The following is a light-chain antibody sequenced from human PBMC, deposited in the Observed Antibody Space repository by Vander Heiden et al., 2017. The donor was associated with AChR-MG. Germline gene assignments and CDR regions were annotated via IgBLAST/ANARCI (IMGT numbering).Light chain of an antibody. CDR2: SNN. J-gene: IGLJ2*01. V-gene: IGLV1-44*01. Sequence: QSVLTQPPSASGHPGQRVTIPRSGSSSNIGSNTVNWYQQRPGTAPKLLIYSNNQRPSGVPDRFSGSKSGTSASLAISGLQSEDEADYYCAAWDDSLNGVVFGGGTKLTGL. CDR3: AAWDDSLNGVV. CDR1: SSNIGSNT.